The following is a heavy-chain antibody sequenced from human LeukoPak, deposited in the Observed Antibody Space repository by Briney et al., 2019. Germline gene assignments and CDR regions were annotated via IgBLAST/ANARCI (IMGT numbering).Heavy chain of an antibody. CDR2: INPNSGGT. Sequence: ASVKVSCKASGYTFTGYYMHWVRQAPGQGLEWMGWINPNSGGTNYAQKFQGRVTMTRDTSISTAYMELSRLRSDDTAVYYCARGGPLLDYDFWSGSAFGHWGQGTLVTVSS. CDR3: ARGGPLLDYDFWSGSAFGH. V-gene: IGHV1-2*02. D-gene: IGHD3-3*01. CDR1: GYTFTGYY. J-gene: IGHJ4*02.